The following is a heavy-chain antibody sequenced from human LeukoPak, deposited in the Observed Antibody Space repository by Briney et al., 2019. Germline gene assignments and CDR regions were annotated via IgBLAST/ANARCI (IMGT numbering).Heavy chain of an antibody. Sequence: ASVKVSCKASGYTFTSYDINWVRQATGQGLEWMGWMNPNSGNTGYAQKFQGRVTITRNTSISKAYMELSSLRSEDTAVYYCAVAYCGGDCYSDDPDAFDIWGQGTMVTVSS. V-gene: IGHV1-8*03. CDR3: AVAYCGGDCYSDDPDAFDI. D-gene: IGHD2-21*01. J-gene: IGHJ3*02. CDR1: GYTFTSYD. CDR2: MNPNSGNT.